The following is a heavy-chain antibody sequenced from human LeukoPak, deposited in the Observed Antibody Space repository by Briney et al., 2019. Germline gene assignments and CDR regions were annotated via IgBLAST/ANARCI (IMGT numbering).Heavy chain of an antibody. CDR3: AELGITMIGGV. CDR1: GVSISSSNSY. D-gene: IGHD3-10*02. CDR2: IYYSGNT. V-gene: IGHV4-39*01. Sequence: PSETLSLTCTVSGVSISSSNSYWGWIRQPPGKGLEWIGSIYYSGNTYYNASLKSQVSISIDTSKNRFSLKLTSVTAADTAVYYCAELGITMIGGVWGKGTTVTISS. J-gene: IGHJ6*04.